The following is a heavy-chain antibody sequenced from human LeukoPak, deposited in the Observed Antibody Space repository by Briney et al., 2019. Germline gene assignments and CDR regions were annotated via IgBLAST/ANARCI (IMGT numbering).Heavy chain of an antibody. CDR3: ATSKDTAGGPY. J-gene: IGHJ4*02. CDR1: GFTFTDYW. CDR2: IRQDGGAT. V-gene: IGHV3-7*01. Sequence: GGSLRLSCAASGFTFTDYWMTWVRQAPGQGLEWMANIRQDGGATFYGGSVEGRFTISRDNAKNSVFLQMNSLRAEDTAEYYCATSKDTAGGPYWGQGTLVTVSS. D-gene: IGHD5-18*01.